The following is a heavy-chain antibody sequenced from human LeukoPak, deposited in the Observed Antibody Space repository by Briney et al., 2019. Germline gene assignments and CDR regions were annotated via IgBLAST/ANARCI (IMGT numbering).Heavy chain of an antibody. CDR3: ARRAGIAARRRGLFDY. CDR1: GYTFTSYY. CDR2: INPSGGNT. D-gene: IGHD6-6*01. Sequence: ASVKVSCKASGYTFTSYYIHWVRQAPGQGLEWMGIINPSGGNTNYAQKFQGRVTMTRDTSTSTVYMELSSLRSEDTAVYYCARRAGIAARRRGLFDYWGQGTLVTVSS. J-gene: IGHJ4*02. V-gene: IGHV1-46*01.